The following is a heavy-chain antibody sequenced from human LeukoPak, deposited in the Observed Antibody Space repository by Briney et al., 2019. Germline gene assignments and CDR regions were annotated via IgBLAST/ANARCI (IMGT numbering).Heavy chain of an antibody. CDR1: GFTFNSYN. V-gene: IGHV3-21*01. D-gene: IGHD3-22*01. CDR2: ISSSSTYI. Sequence: GGSLRLSCAASGFTFNSYNMNWVRQAPGKGLEWVSSISSSSTYIYYADSVKGRFTISRDNAENSLYLQMNSLRAEDTAVYYCARALVDSSGYSQFDYWGQGTLVTVSS. CDR3: ARALVDSSGYSQFDY. J-gene: IGHJ4*02.